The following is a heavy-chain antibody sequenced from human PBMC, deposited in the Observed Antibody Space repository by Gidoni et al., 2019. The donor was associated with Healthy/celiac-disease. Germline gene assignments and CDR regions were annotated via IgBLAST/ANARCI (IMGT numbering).Heavy chain of an antibody. CDR3: ARDLPEVWYSSGWYDYFDY. Sequence: APGKGLEWVSYISSSSSNIYYADSVKGRLTISRDNAQNSLYLKMNSLRAEDTAVYYCARDLPEVWYSSGWYDYFDYWGQGTLVTVSS. D-gene: IGHD6-19*01. CDR2: ISSSSSNI. V-gene: IGHV3-48*04. J-gene: IGHJ4*02.